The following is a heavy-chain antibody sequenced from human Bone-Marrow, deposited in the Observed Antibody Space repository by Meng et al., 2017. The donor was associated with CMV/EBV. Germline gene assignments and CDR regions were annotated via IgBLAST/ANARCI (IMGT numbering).Heavy chain of an antibody. D-gene: IGHD3-22*01. CDR2: ISAYNGNT. Sequence: YTFTSYGISWVRQAPGQGLEWMGWISAYNGNTNYAQKLQGRVTMTTDTSTSTAYMELRSLRSDDTAVYYCARDVGMYYYDSSGDYDYWGQGTLVTVSS. V-gene: IGHV1-18*01. J-gene: IGHJ4*02. CDR1: YTFTSYG. CDR3: ARDVGMYYYDSSGDYDY.